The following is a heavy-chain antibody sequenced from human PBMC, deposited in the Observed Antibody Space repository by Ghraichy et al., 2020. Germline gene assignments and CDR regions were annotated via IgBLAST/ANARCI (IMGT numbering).Heavy chain of an antibody. J-gene: IGHJ5*02. V-gene: IGHV4-31*03. Sequence: SQTLSLTCTVSGGSISSGGYYWSWIRQHPGKGLEWIGYIYYSGSTYYNPSLKSRVTISVDTSKNQFSLKLSSVTAADTAVYYCAREVVRGVIITYNWFDPWGQGTLVTVSS. CDR2: IYYSGST. CDR3: AREVVRGVIITYNWFDP. D-gene: IGHD3-10*01. CDR1: GGSISSGGYY.